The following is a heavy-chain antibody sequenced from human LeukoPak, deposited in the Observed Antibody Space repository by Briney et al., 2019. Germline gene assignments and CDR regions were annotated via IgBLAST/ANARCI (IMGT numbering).Heavy chain of an antibody. J-gene: IGHJ4*02. CDR1: GGTFSSYA. D-gene: IGHD3-9*01. CDR3: ARSSYDFLTGSPLLNSFDY. Sequence: GASVKVSCKASGGTFSSYAISWVRQAPGQGLEWMGGIIPIFGTANYAQKFQGRVTITADESTSTAYMELSSLRSEDTAVYYCARSSYDFLTGSPLLNSFDYWGQGTLVTVSS. CDR2: IIPIFGTA. V-gene: IGHV1-69*13.